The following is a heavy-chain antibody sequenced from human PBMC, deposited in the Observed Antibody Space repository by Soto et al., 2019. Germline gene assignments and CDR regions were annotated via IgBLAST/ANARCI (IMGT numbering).Heavy chain of an antibody. CDR2: ISAYNGNT. CDR3: ARVGPSYGDYVDYFDY. Sequence: ASVKVSCKASGYTFTSYGISWVRQAPGQGLEWMGWISAYNGNTNYAQKLQGRVTMTTDTSTSTAYMELRSLRSDDTAVYYCARVGPSYGDYVDYFDYWGQGTLVTVSS. V-gene: IGHV1-18*01. CDR1: GYTFTSYG. D-gene: IGHD4-17*01. J-gene: IGHJ4*02.